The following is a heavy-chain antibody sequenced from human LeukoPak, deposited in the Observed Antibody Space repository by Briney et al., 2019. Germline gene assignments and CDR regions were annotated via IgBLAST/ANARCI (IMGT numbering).Heavy chain of an antibody. V-gene: IGHV3-33*06. D-gene: IGHD1-26*01. CDR3: AKDGSSYLDY. J-gene: IGHJ4*02. CDR2: IWYDGSNK. Sequence: GGSLRLSCAASGFTFSSYGMHGVRQAPGKGLEWVAVIWYDGSNKYYADSVKGRFTISRDNSKNTLYLQMNSLRAEDTAVYYCAKDGSSYLDYWGQGTLVTVSS. CDR1: GFTFSSYG.